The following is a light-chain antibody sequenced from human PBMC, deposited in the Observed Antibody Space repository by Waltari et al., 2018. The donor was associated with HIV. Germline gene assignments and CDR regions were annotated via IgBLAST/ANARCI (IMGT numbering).Light chain of an antibody. V-gene: IGLV2-14*01. CDR1: SSD. CDR3: SSYIASGTIL. CDR2: DVN. J-gene: IGLJ2*01. Sequence: SALTQPASVSGSLGQSITIACFGTSSDKAPQLVMRDVNTRPSGIPFRFSGSKSGTTASLTISGLQAEDEAHYYCSSYIASGTILFGGGTKVTVL.